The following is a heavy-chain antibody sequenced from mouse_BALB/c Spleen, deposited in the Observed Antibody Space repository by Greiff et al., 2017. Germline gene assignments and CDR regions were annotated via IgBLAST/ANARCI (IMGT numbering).Heavy chain of an antibody. Sequence: VQLKESGAELVKPGASVKLSCTASGFNIKDTYMHWVKQRPEQGLEWIGRIDPANGNTKYDPKFQGKATITADTSSNTAYLQLSSLTSEDTAVYYCARGGDGYWYFDVWGAGTTVTVSS. CDR2: IDPANGNT. D-gene: IGHD2-3*01. J-gene: IGHJ1*01. CDR3: ARGGDGYWYFDV. CDR1: GFNIKDTY. V-gene: IGHV14-3*02.